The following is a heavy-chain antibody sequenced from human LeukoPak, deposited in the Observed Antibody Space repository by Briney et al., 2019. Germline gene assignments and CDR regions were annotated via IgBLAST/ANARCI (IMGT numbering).Heavy chain of an antibody. J-gene: IGHJ4*02. CDR3: ARGGTSIAARRGFDY. CDR2: IYSGGST. Sequence: PGGSLRLSCAASGFTVSSNYMSWVRQAPGKGLEWVSVIYSGGSTYYADSVKGRFTISRDNSKNTLYLQMNSLRAEDTAVYYCARGGTSIAARRGFDYWGQGTLVTVSS. D-gene: IGHD6-6*01. CDR1: GFTVSSNY. V-gene: IGHV3-66*01.